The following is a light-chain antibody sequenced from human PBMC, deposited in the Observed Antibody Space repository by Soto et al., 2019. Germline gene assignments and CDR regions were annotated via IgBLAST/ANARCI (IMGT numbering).Light chain of an antibody. V-gene: IGLV2-23*02. CDR2: EVN. CDR1: SSNVGSYKL. CDR3: CSSGGSPTYV. Sequence: QSVLTQPASVSGSPGQSITISCTGTSSNVGSYKLVSWYQQHPGKAPKLMIFEVNKRPSGVSNRFSGSKSGNTASLTISGLKVEDEADYYCCSSGGSPTYVVGPWTKVTVL. J-gene: IGLJ1*01.